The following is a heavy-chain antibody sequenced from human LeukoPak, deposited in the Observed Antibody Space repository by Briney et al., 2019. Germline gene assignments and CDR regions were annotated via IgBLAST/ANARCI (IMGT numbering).Heavy chain of an antibody. D-gene: IGHD6-19*01. V-gene: IGHV3-74*01. CDR1: GFTFSKYW. CDR2: INTDGTVT. J-gene: IGHJ4*02. Sequence: GGSLRLSCAASGFTFSKYWMLWVRHAPGKGLEGVSRINTDGTVTTYAHSVKGRFTVSRDNTDNTMFLQMNSVRDEDTAVYYCATKQWLAPPPDSWGQGTPVTVSS. CDR3: ATKQWLAPPPDS.